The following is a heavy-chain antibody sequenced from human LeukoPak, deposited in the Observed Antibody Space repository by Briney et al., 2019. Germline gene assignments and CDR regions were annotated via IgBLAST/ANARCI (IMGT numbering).Heavy chain of an antibody. CDR2: ISYDGSNK. Sequence: GGSLRLSCAASGFTFSSYGMHWVRQAPGKGLEWVAVISYDGSNKYYADSAKGRFTISRDNSKNTLYLQMNSLRAEDTAVYYCARDGRVGYYYYYMDVWGKGTTVTVSS. CDR1: GFTFSSYG. CDR3: ARDGRVGYYYYYMDV. J-gene: IGHJ6*03. D-gene: IGHD1-1*01. V-gene: IGHV3-30*19.